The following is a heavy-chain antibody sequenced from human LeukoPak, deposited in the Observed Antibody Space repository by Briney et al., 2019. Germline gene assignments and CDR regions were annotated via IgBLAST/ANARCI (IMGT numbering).Heavy chain of an antibody. J-gene: IGHJ5*02. V-gene: IGHV4-4*07. Sequence: PSETLSLTCTVSGGSISSYYWSWIRQPAGKGLEWIGRIYTSGSTNYNPSLKSRVTMSVDTSKNQFSLKLSSVTAADTAVYYCARSRRGYGDSDKFDPWGQGTLVTVSS. CDR3: ARSRRGYGDSDKFDP. D-gene: IGHD4-17*01. CDR2: IYTSGST. CDR1: GGSISSYY.